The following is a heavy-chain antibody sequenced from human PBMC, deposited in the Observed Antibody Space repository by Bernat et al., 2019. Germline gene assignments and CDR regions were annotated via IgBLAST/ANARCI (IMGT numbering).Heavy chain of an antibody. Sequence: EVQLVESGGGLIQPGGSLRLSCAASGFTVSSNYITWVRQAPGKGLEWVSLLYSDGTTYYADSVKGRFTISRDNSKNTLFLQMNSLRVEDTAVYYCARATESGYDWLYWGQGTLVTVSS. V-gene: IGHV3-53*01. CDR1: GFTVSSNY. J-gene: IGHJ4*02. CDR3: ARATESGYDWLY. CDR2: LYSDGTT. D-gene: IGHD5-12*01.